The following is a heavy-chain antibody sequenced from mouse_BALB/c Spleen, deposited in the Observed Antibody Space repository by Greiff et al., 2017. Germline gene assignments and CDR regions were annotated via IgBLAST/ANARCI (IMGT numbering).Heavy chain of an antibody. J-gene: IGHJ2*01. Sequence: QVQLQQSGAELVKPGASVKLSCKTSGYTFTSYWIQWVKQRPGQGLGWIGEIFPGTGTTYYNEKFKGKATLTIDTSSSTAYMPLSSLTSDDSAVYFCASRSSYFDYWGQGTTLTVSS. CDR2: IFPGTGTT. CDR1: GYTFTSYW. CDR3: ASRSSYFDY. V-gene: IGHV1S132*01. D-gene: IGHD1-1*01.